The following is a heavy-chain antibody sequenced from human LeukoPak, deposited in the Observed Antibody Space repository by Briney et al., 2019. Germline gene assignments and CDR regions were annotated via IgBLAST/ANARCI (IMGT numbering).Heavy chain of an antibody. CDR1: GYTFTSYY. CDR2: INPSGGSN. D-gene: IGHD3-10*01. Sequence: ASVKVSCKASGYTFTSYYMHWVRQAPGQGLEWMGIINPSGGSNSYAQKFQGRVTMTRDTSTSTVYMELSSLRSEDTAVYYCAILWFGESYYFDYWGQGTLVTVS. J-gene: IGHJ4*02. CDR3: AILWFGESYYFDY. V-gene: IGHV1-46*01.